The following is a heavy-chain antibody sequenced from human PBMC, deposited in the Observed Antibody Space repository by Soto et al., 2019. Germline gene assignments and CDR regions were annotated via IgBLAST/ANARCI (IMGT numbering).Heavy chain of an antibody. V-gene: IGHV3-11*01. CDR3: ARDLGYYDSSGYFDY. CDR1: GFTFGDYY. Sequence: GSLRLSCAASGFTFGDYYMSWIRLAPGKGLEWVSYISGSGTIVYYADSVKGRFTISRDNAKNSLYLQVNSLRAEDTAVYYCARDLGYYDSSGYFDYWGQGTLVTVSS. D-gene: IGHD3-22*01. CDR2: ISGSGTIV. J-gene: IGHJ4*02.